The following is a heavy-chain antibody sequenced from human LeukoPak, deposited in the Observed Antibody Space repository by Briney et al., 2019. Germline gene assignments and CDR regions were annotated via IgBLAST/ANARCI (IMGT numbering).Heavy chain of an antibody. Sequence: AGTLRLSGAGSGFTFSSYAMHWVRQAPGKGLEWVAVVSYARRNKYYADSVTGRFTISRDNSRNTLFLQMNSLRAEDAAVYYGATIGDRRTGELYRIDYWGQGTLVTVSS. V-gene: IGHV3-30*04. CDR1: GFTFSSYA. CDR2: VSYARRNK. J-gene: IGHJ4*02. D-gene: IGHD7-27*01. CDR3: ATIGDRRTGELYRIDY.